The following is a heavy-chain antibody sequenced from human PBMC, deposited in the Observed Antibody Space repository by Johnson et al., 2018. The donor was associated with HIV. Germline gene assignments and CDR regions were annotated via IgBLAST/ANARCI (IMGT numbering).Heavy chain of an antibody. CDR2: IGTAGDT. J-gene: IGHJ3*02. CDR3: ARGKAFDI. Sequence: LQVVESGGGVVQPGRSLRLSCAASGFTFSSYDMHWVRQATGKGLEWVSAIGTAGDTYYPGYVKGRLTISRENAKNSLYLQMNSRRAGDTAVYYCARGKAFDIWGQGTMVTVSS. V-gene: IGHV3-13*01. CDR1: GFTFSSYD.